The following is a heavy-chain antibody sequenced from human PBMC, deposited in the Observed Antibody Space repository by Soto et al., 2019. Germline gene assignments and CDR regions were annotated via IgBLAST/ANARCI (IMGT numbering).Heavy chain of an antibody. CDR2: INHSGIT. D-gene: IGHD1-1*01. CDR1: GGSFSGYL. J-gene: IGHJ4*02. Sequence: SETLSLTCTVSGGSFSGYLWTWIRQPPGKGLEWLAEINHSGITNYNPSVESRVSMSVDTSKNQFSLRLYSVTAADTAVYYCVRGPYNYNSRYFDYWGQGTLVTVSS. CDR3: VRGPYNYNSRYFDY. V-gene: IGHV4-34*01.